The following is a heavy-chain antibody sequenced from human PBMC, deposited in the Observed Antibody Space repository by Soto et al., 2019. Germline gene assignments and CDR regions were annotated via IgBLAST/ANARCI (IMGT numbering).Heavy chain of an antibody. CDR3: TQDGGSRDWLTVN. CDR2: ITGGGDNT. CDR1: GFTFTSYA. D-gene: IGHD3-9*01. J-gene: IGHJ4*02. Sequence: EVQLLESGGDLVQPGGSLTLSCAPSGFTFTSYAMSWIRQAPGKGLEWVSGITGGGDNTYYADSVKGRFTISRDNSKNTLYLQMNSLRADDTAFYYCTQDGGSRDWLTVNWGQGTLVTVSS. V-gene: IGHV3-23*01.